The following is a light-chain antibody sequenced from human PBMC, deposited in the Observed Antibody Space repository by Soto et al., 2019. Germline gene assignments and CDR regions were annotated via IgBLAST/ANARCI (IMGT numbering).Light chain of an antibody. CDR1: QTISSW. Sequence: DIPMTQSPSTLSGSVGDRVTITCRASQTISSWLAWYQQKPGKAPKLLIYKASTLKSGVPSRFSGSGSGTEFTLTISSLQPDDFATYYCQHYNSYSEAFDQGTKVDIK. J-gene: IGKJ1*01. CDR2: KAS. CDR3: QHYNSYSEA. V-gene: IGKV1-5*03.